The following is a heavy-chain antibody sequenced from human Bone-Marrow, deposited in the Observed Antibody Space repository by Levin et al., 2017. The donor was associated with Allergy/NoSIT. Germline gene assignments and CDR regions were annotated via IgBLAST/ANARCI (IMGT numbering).Heavy chain of an antibody. V-gene: IGHV1-2*06. CDR2: INPTINPNTGGT. D-gene: IGHD3-3*01. CDR1: ENTFSDYY. CDR3: ARDRALRDSKYGMDV. J-gene: IGHJ6*02. Sequence: ASVKVSCKASENTFSDYYIHWVRQAPGQGLEWMGRINPTINPNTGGTNYAPKFQGRVTMTRDTSITTAYMELSSLRFDDTAVYYCARDRALRDSKYGMDVWGQGTTVTVSS.